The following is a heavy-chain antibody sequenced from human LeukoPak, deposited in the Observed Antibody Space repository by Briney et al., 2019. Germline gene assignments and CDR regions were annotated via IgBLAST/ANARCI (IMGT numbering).Heavy chain of an antibody. CDR3: ARDAPPSITIFGGVIQGGNNWFDP. J-gene: IGHJ5*02. Sequence: GGALRLSRAASRFTFSSYVMSWVRQAPGRGVEWVSAISGSVGSTYYAHSVKGGFTLSRDNSKNTLYLQMNSLRAEDTAVYYCARDAPPSITIFGGVIQGGNNWFDPWGQGTLVTVSS. V-gene: IGHV3-23*01. D-gene: IGHD3-3*01. CDR2: ISGSVGST. CDR1: RFTFSSYV.